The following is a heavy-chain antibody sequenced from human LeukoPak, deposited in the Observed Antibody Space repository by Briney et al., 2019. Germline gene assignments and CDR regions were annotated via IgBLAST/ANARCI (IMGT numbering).Heavy chain of an antibody. CDR1: GGSISSYY. J-gene: IGHJ4*02. V-gene: IGHV4-59*01. D-gene: IGHD3-16*01. Sequence: SETLSLTCTVSGGSISSYYWSWIRQPPGKGLEWIGYIYYSGSTNYNPSLKSRVTISVDTSKNQFSLELSSVTAEDTALYYCARETSLDDYVWGSYGRHYFDYWGQGTLVTVSS. CDR2: IYYSGST. CDR3: ARETSLDDYVWGSYGRHYFDY.